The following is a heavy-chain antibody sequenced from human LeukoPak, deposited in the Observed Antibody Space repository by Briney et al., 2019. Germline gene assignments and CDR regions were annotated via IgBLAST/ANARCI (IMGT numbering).Heavy chain of an antibody. J-gene: IGHJ4*02. CDR3: AKTIDIIVVVTAIQFDY. CDR2: VYVGGDT. CDR1: GFTVSTNY. Sequence: GGSLRLSCAASGFTVSTNYMSWVRQAPGKGLEWVSVVYVGGDTYYSDSVKGRFTISRDNSKNTLYLQMNSLRAEDTAVYYCAKTIDIIVVVTAIQFDYWGQGTLVTVSS. D-gene: IGHD2-21*02. V-gene: IGHV3-53*01.